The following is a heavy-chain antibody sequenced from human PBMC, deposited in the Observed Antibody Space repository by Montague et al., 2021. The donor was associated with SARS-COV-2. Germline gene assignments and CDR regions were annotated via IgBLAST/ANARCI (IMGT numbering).Heavy chain of an antibody. CDR2: ISGSGGRT. V-gene: IGHV3-23*01. J-gene: IGHJ3*02. Sequence: SLRLSCAASGFTFSSYAMSWVRQAPGKGLEWVSGISGSGGRTYYADSVKGRFTISRDNSKKTLYLQLKSLRAEDTAVYYCAKDQGLLWFRELFHDAFDIWGQGTMVTVSS. D-gene: IGHD3-10*01. CDR3: AKDQGLLWFRELFHDAFDI. CDR1: GFTFSSYA.